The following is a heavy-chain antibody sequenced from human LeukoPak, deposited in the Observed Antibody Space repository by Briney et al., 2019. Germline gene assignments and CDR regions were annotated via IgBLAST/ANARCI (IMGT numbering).Heavy chain of an antibody. CDR2: ISWNSGSI. V-gene: IGHV3-9*01. D-gene: IGHD6-13*01. CDR3: AKDIDYSSSWYFDY. J-gene: IGHJ4*02. Sequence: GGSLRLSCAASGFTFDDYAMHWVRQAPGKGLEWVSGISWNSGSIGYADSVKGRFTISRDNAKNSLYLQMNSLRAEDTALYYCAKDIDYSSSWYFDYWGQGILVTVSS. CDR1: GFTFDDYA.